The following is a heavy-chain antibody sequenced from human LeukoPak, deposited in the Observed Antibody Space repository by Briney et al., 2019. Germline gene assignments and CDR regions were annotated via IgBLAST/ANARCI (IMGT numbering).Heavy chain of an antibody. Sequence: SETLSLTCTVSGGSISSYYWSWIRQPPGKGLEWIGYIYYSGSTNYNPSLKSRVTISVDTSKNQFSLKLSSVTAADTAVYYCARGQGPYGDLDYWGQGTLVTVSS. V-gene: IGHV4-59*01. D-gene: IGHD4-17*01. CDR2: IYYSGST. CDR3: ARGQGPYGDLDY. J-gene: IGHJ4*02. CDR1: GGSISSYY.